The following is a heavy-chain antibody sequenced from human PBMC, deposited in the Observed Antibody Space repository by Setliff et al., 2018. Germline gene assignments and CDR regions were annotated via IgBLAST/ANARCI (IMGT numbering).Heavy chain of an antibody. CDR3: ARDHVYGSQYYYYYYGMDV. D-gene: IGHD3-10*01. CDR1: GFTFSRYW. CDR2: IKQDGSEK. J-gene: IGHJ6*02. Sequence: GGSLRLSCAASGFTFSRYWMSWVRQAPGKGLEWVANIKQDGSEKYYVDSVKGRFTISRGNAKNSLYLQMNSLRAEDTAVYYCARDHVYGSQYYYYYYGMDVWGQGTTVTAP. V-gene: IGHV3-7*01.